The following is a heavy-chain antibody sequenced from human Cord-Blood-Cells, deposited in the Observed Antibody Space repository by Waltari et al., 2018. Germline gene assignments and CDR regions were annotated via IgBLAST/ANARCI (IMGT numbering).Heavy chain of an antibody. CDR3: ARVQRDWGYWYFDL. V-gene: IGHV1-2*02. Sequence: HVQLVHSGAELKKPGPSVKVSCKASGYTFTGSYMHWVRQAPGQGRVWMGWINPNSGGTNYAQKFQGRVTMTRDTSISTAYMELSRLSSDDTAVYYCARVQRDWGYWYFDLWGRGTLVTVSS. D-gene: IGHD7-27*01. J-gene: IGHJ2*01. CDR1: GYTFTGSY. CDR2: INPNSGGT.